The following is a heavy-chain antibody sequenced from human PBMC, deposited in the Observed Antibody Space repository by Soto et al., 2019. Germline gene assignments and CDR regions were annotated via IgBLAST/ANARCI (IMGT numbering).Heavy chain of an antibody. CDR3: ARIGRGDCWSGYGHRPMDV. V-gene: IGHV4-59*01. CDR1: AGSISSYY. CDR2: IYYSGST. Sequence: SQTLSLTCTVSAGSISSYYWSWIRQPPGKGLEWIGYIYYSGSTNYNPSLKSRFTISGDTSKNQFSLMLRSSNAAGTVVYYCARIGRGDCWSGYGHRPMDVWGQGTTVTVSS. D-gene: IGHD3-3*01. J-gene: IGHJ6*02.